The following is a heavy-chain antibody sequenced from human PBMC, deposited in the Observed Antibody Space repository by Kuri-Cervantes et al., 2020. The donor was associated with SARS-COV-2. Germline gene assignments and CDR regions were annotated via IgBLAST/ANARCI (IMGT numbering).Heavy chain of an antibody. D-gene: IGHD3-22*01. CDR1: GGSFSGYY. CDR3: ARGPWMYYYDSSGYPPFDY. CDR2: INHSGST. Sequence: SQTLSLTCAVYGGSFSGYYWSWIRQPPGKGLEWIGEINHSGSTNYNPSLKSRVTISVDTSKNQLSLKLSSVTAADMAVYYCARGPWMYYYDSSGYPPFDYWGQGTLVTVSS. J-gene: IGHJ4*02. V-gene: IGHV4-34*01.